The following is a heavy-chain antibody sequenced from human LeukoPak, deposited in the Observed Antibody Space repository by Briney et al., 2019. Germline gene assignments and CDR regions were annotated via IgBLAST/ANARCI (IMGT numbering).Heavy chain of an antibody. CDR2: ISGSGGST. V-gene: IGHV3-23*01. CDR3: AKDRPTEYCSSTSCSDDAFDI. D-gene: IGHD2-2*01. Sequence: GGSLRLSCAASGFTFSSYAMSWVRQAPGKGLEWVSAISGSGGSTYYADSVKGRFTISRDNSKNTLYLQMNSLRAEDTAVYYCAKDRPTEYCSSTSCSDDAFDIWGQGTLVTVSS. J-gene: IGHJ3*02. CDR1: GFTFSSYA.